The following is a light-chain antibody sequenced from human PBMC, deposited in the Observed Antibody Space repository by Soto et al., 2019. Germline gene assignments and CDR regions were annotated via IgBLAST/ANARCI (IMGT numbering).Light chain of an antibody. CDR3: QQYSTYTPRT. CDR1: QSISIW. J-gene: IGKJ1*01. CDR2: KAS. Sequence: DIQMTQSPSTLSASVGDRVTITCRASQSISIWLAWYQKKPGKAPKILIYKASSLESGVPSRFSGSGSGTELTLTISSLQPDDFATYYCQQYSTYTPRTFGQGTKVDIK. V-gene: IGKV1-5*03.